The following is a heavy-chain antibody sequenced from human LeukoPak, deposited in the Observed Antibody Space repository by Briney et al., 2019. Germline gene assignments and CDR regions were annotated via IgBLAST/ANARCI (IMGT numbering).Heavy chain of an antibody. D-gene: IGHD3-3*01. Sequence: ASVKVSCKASGYTFTGYYMHWVRQAPGQRLEWMGWINAGNGNTKYSQKFQGRVTITRDTSASTAYMELSSLRSEDTAVYYCARDGYDFWSGYYKGMDVWGQGTTVTVSS. CDR2: INAGNGNT. CDR3: ARDGYDFWSGYYKGMDV. J-gene: IGHJ6*02. V-gene: IGHV1-3*01. CDR1: GYTFTGYY.